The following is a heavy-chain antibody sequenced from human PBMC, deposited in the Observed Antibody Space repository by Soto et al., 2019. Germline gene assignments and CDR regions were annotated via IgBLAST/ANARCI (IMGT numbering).Heavy chain of an antibody. J-gene: IGHJ6*02. CDR3: ARERKFDFWRKGLDV. CDR2: MDPNSGST. CDR1: GYTFTNYD. V-gene: IGHV1-8*01. Sequence: ASVKVSCKASGYTFTNYDINWVRQAPGQGLEWLGWMDPNSGSTGYAQNFQGRVTMTRNISINTAHMELSSLRSEDTAVYYCARERKFDFWRKGLDVWGQGTTVTVSS. D-gene: IGHD3-3*01.